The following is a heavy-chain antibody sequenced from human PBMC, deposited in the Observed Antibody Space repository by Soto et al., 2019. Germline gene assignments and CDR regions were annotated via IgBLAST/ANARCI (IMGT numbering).Heavy chain of an antibody. CDR2: IYYSGST. D-gene: IGHD2-15*01. CDR1: GGSISSYY. V-gene: IGHV4-59*01. J-gene: IGHJ4*02. CDR3: ARTPLGYCSGGSCYSYYYFDY. Sequence: SETLSLTCTVSGGSISSYYWSWIRQPPGKGLEWIGYIYYSGSTNYNPSLKSRVTISVDTSKNQFSLKLSSVTAADTAVYYCARTPLGYCSGGSCYSYYYFDYWGQGTLVTVSS.